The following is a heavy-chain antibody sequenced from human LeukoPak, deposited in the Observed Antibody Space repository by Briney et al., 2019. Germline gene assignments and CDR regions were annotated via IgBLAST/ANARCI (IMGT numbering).Heavy chain of an antibody. CDR2: IYHSGST. V-gene: IGHV4-30-2*01. Sequence: SETLSLTCAVSGGSISSGGYSWSWIRQPPGKGLEWIGYIYHSGSTYNNPSLKSRVTISVDRSKNQFSLKLSSVTAAATAVYYCARGYEGNYYYYYGMDVWGKGTTVTVSS. J-gene: IGHJ6*04. D-gene: IGHD1-1*01. CDR3: ARGYEGNYYYYYGMDV. CDR1: GGSISSGGYS.